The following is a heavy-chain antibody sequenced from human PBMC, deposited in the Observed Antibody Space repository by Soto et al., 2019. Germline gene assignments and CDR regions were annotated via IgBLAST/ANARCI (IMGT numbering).Heavy chain of an antibody. Sequence: SETLSLTCAVSGGSISSSNWWSWVRQPPGKGLEWIGEIYHSGSTNYNPSLKSRVTISVDRSKNQFSLKLSSVTAADTAVYYCASSGSGIYYGMDVWGQGTTVTVSS. D-gene: IGHD3-10*01. J-gene: IGHJ6*02. V-gene: IGHV4-4*02. CDR1: GGSISSSNW. CDR3: ASSGSGIYYGMDV. CDR2: IYHSGST.